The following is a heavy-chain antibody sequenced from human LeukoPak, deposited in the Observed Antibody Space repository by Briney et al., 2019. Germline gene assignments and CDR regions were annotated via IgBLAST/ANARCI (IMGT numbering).Heavy chain of an antibody. CDR3: ARGAEYYYDSSGYFPFDY. CDR2: ISSSSSYI. J-gene: IGHJ4*02. CDR1: GFTFSSYS. V-gene: IGHV3-21*01. D-gene: IGHD3-22*01. Sequence: PGGSLRLSCEASGFTFSSYSMNWVRQAPGKGLEWVSSISSSSSYIYYADSVKGRFTISRDNAKNSLYLQMNSLRAEDTAVYYCARGAEYYYDSSGYFPFDYWGQGTLVTVSS.